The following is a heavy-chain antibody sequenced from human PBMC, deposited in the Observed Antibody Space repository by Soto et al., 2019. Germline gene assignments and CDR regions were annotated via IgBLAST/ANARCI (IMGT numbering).Heavy chain of an antibody. Sequence: PGWSLRLSCTASGFTFGDYAMSWVRQAPGKGLARVGFIRSKAYGGTTEYAASVKGRFTISRDDSKSIAYLQMNSLKTEDTAVYYCTRAPETITMIVVVEWFDPWGQGTLVTV. V-gene: IGHV3-49*04. CDR1: GFTFGDYA. CDR2: IRSKAYGGTT. CDR3: TRAPETITMIVVVEWFDP. D-gene: IGHD3-22*01. J-gene: IGHJ5*02.